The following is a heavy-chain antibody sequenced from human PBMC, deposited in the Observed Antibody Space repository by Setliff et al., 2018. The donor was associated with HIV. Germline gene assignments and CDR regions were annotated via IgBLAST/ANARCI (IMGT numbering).Heavy chain of an antibody. D-gene: IGHD3-10*01. V-gene: IGHV4-38-2*02. CDR2: IYHSGFT. J-gene: IGHJ4*02. Sequence: PSETLSLTCTVSGYSISSGYYWGWIRLPPGKGLEWIGDIYHSGFTIYNPSLKSRVTLSLDTSKNQFSLKLSSVTAADTAVYCCVRRVSHGSQPSYFDYWGQGTLVTVSS. CDR1: GYSISSGYY. CDR3: VRRVSHGSQPSYFDY.